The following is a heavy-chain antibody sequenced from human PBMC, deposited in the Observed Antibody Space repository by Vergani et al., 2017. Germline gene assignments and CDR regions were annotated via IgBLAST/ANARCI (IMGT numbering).Heavy chain of an antibody. CDR2: ISGSGGST. CDR3: AVVATIDYYYGMDV. J-gene: IGHJ6*02. Sequence: EVQLLESGGGLVQPGGSLRLSCPASGFTFSRYPMSWVRRAPGKGLVWVAAISGSGGSTYYAGSVKGRFTISRYNSKNTLYLQMNSLRAEDTAVYYCAVVATIDYYYGMDVWGQGTTVTVSS. CDR1: GFTFSRYP. V-gene: IGHV3-23*01. D-gene: IGHD5-12*01.